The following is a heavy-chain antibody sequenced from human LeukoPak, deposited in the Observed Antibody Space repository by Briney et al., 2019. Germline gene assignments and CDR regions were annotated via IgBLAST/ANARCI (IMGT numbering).Heavy chain of an antibody. CDR3: AKVAGSGSYYNGFDS. D-gene: IGHD3-10*01. J-gene: IGHJ4*02. V-gene: IGHV1-58*02. CDR1: GFTFTSSA. Sequence: SVKVSCKASGFTFTSSAMQWVRQARGQRLEWIGWIVVGSGNTNYAQKFQERVTITRDMSTSTAYMELSSLRSEDTAVYYCAKVAGSGSYYNGFDSWGQGTLVTVSS. CDR2: IVVGSGNT.